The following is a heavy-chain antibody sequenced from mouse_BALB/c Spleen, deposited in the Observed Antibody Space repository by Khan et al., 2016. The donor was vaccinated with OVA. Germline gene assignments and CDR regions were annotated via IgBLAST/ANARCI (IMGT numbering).Heavy chain of an antibody. CDR1: GYSFTGYF. J-gene: IGHJ2*01. D-gene: IGHD1-1*01. CDR3: SRIDGSDVDY. Sequence: VQLQQSGPELVKPGASVKISCKASGYSFTGYFMNWVMQSHGKSLEWIGRINPHIGEILYTQTLKGKATLTVDDSSSTAHMELRSLTSEDSAVYYCSRIDGSDVDYWGQGTTLTVSS. V-gene: IGHV1-20*01. CDR2: INPHIGEI.